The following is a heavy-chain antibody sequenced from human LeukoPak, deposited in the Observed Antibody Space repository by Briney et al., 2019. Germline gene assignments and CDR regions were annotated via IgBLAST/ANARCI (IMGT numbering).Heavy chain of an antibody. D-gene: IGHD6-19*01. CDR1: GFTFSRFA. V-gene: IGHV3-23*01. Sequence: GGSLRLSCAASGFTFSRFAMNWVRQAPGKGLEWVSAISDSGGSGYYADSVKGRFTISRDNAKNTVYLQMNSLRVEDTAVYYCAKGGGWLYYFDYWGQGSLVSVSS. CDR2: ISDSGGSG. J-gene: IGHJ4*02. CDR3: AKGGGWLYYFDY.